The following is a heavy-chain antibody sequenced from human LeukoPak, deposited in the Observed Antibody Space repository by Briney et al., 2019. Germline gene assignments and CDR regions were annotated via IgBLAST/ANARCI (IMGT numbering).Heavy chain of an antibody. Sequence: ASVKVSCKASGYTFTGYYMHWVRQAPGPGLEWVGWINPNSGGTNYAQKFQGRVTITRDRSISTAYMELSRLRSDDTAVYYCASDRPADGYNYELDYWGQGTLVTVSA. V-gene: IGHV1-2*02. D-gene: IGHD5-24*01. CDR2: INPNSGGT. J-gene: IGHJ4*02. CDR3: ASDRPADGYNYELDY. CDR1: GYTFTGYY.